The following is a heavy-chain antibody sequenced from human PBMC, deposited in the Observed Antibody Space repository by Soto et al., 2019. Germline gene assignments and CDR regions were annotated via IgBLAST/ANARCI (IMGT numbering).Heavy chain of an antibody. J-gene: IGHJ3*02. D-gene: IGHD6-6*01. CDR2: ISSSSSYI. Sequence: EVQLVESGGGLVKPGGSLRLSCAASGFTFSSYSMNWDRQAPGKGLEWVSSISSSSSYIYYADSVKGRFTISRDNAKNSLYLQMNSLRAEDTAVYYCAAPGRYSSSSDAFDIWGQGTMVTVSS. CDR1: GFTFSSYS. CDR3: AAPGRYSSSSDAFDI. V-gene: IGHV3-21*01.